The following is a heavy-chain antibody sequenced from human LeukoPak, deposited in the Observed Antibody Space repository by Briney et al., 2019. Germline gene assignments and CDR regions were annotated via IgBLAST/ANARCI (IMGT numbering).Heavy chain of an antibody. Sequence: GGSLRLSCAASGFTFSSYSMNWVRQAPGKGLEWVSSISSSSYIYYADSVKGRFTISRDNAKNSLYLQMNSLRAEDTAVYYCARDPEVLLWFGESKSGMDVWGKGTTVTVSS. CDR2: ISSSSYI. CDR1: GFTFSSYS. D-gene: IGHD3-10*01. CDR3: ARDPEVLLWFGESKSGMDV. V-gene: IGHV3-21*01. J-gene: IGHJ6*04.